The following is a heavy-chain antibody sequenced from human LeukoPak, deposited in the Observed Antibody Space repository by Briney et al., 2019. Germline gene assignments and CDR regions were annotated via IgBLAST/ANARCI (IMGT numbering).Heavy chain of an antibody. CDR3: ARHGFSSSWYVAYYFDY. J-gene: IGHJ4*02. V-gene: IGHV4-34*01. D-gene: IGHD6-13*01. CDR2: INHSGST. Sequence: SETLSLTCAVYGGSFSDYYWSWIRQPPGKGLEWIGEINHSGSTNYNPSLKSRVTISVDTSKNQFSLKLSSVTAADTAVYYCARHGFSSSWYVAYYFDYWGQATLVTVSS. CDR1: GGSFSDYY.